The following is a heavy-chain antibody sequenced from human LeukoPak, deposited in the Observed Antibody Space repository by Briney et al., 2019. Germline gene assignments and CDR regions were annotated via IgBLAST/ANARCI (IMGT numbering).Heavy chain of an antibody. CDR3: ARDSYYYDSSGRPYDAFDI. CDR2: IYSGGST. V-gene: IGHV3-66*01. J-gene: IGHJ3*02. D-gene: IGHD3-22*01. CDR1: GFTVSSNY. Sequence: GGSLRLSCAASGFTVSSNYMSWVRQAPGKGLEWVSVIYSGGSTYYADSVKGRFTISRDNSKNTLYLQMNSLRAEDTAVYYCARDSYYYDSSGRPYDAFDIWGQGTMVTVSS.